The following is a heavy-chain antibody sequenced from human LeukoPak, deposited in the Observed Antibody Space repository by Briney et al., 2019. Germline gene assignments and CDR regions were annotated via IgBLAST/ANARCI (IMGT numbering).Heavy chain of an antibody. CDR2: INHSGST. CDR3: ATEPAAGRPLDY. V-gene: IGHV4-34*01. Sequence: SETLSLTCAVYGGSFSGYFWSWIRQPPGKGLEWIGEINHSGSTNYNPSLKSRVTISVDTSKNQFSLKLSSVTAADTGVYYCATEPAAGRPLDYWGQGTLVTVSS. CDR1: GGSFSGYF. D-gene: IGHD6-13*01. J-gene: IGHJ4*02.